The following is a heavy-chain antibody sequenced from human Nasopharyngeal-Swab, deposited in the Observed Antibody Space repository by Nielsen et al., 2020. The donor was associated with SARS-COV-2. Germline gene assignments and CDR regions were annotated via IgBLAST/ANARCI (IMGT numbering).Heavy chain of an antibody. CDR3: AAPSVAGAGWFDP. D-gene: IGHD6-19*01. J-gene: IGHJ5*02. V-gene: IGHV4-39*01. Sequence: WIRQPPGKGLEWIGSIYYSGSTYYNPSLKSRVTISVDTSKNQFPLKLSSVTAADTAVYYCAAPSVAGAGWFDPWGQGTLVTVSS. CDR2: IYYSGST.